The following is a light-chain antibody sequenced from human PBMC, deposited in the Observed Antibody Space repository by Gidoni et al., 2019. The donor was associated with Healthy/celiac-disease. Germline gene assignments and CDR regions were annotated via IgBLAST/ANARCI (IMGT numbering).Light chain of an antibody. CDR3: SSYTSSTFYV. CDR1: SSDVGGYNY. CDR2: EVS. J-gene: IGLJ1*01. V-gene: IGLV2-14*01. Sequence: QSALTQPASVSGSPVQSITISCTGTSSDVGGYNYVPWYQQHPGKAPKLMIYEVSNRPSGVSNRFSGSKSGNTASLTISGLQAEDEADYYCSSYTSSTFYVFGTGTKVTVL.